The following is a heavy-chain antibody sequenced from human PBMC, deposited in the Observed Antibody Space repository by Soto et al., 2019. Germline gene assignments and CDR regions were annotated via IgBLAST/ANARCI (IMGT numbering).Heavy chain of an antibody. CDR1: GGTFNNYA. Sequence: QVQLVQSGAEVKKPGSSVKVSCKASGGTFNNYAISWVRQAPGQGLEWMGGIVPIFNTSHIAEKFQGRLTLTADKSTSTAFMELIGLRSDDTAVYFCVTQQQLTTFEFWGQGTLVSVSS. CDR3: VTQQQLTTFEF. D-gene: IGHD6-13*01. J-gene: IGHJ4*02. CDR2: IVPIFNTS. V-gene: IGHV1-69*06.